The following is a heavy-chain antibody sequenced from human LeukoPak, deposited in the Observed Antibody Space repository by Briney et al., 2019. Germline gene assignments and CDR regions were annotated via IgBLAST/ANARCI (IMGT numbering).Heavy chain of an antibody. CDR2: IYYSGST. D-gene: IGHD2-2*01. J-gene: IGHJ3*02. Sequence: PSETLSLTSTVSGGSISSYYWSWIRQPPGKGLEWIGYIYYSGSTNYNPSLKSRVTISVDTSKNQFSLKLSSVTAADTAVYYCARGDIVVVPAAPAPAFDIWGQGTMVTVSS. CDR1: GGSISSYY. V-gene: IGHV4-59*01. CDR3: ARGDIVVVPAAPAPAFDI.